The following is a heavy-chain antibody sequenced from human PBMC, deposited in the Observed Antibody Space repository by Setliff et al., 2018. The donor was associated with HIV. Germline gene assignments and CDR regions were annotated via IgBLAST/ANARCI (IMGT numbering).Heavy chain of an antibody. J-gene: IGHJ3*02. CDR3: ARSDDSSGYYRVVDAFDI. CDR2: ISAYNGNT. Sequence: GASVKVSCKTSGYTFTTSGISWVRQAPGQGLEWMGWISAYNGNTNYAQKLQGRVTMTTDTSTSTAYMELRSLRSDDTAVYYCARSDDSSGYYRVVDAFDIWGQGTMVTVSS. V-gene: IGHV1-18*01. CDR1: GYTFTTSG. D-gene: IGHD3-22*01.